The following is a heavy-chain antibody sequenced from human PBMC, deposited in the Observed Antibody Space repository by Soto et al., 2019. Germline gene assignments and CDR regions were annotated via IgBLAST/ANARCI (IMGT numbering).Heavy chain of an antibody. CDR3: AKDQAYDFWSGYYGYGMDV. D-gene: IGHD3-3*01. V-gene: IGHV3-23*01. CDR1: GFTFSSYA. Sequence: PGGSLRLSCAASGFTFSSYAMSWVRQAPGKGLEWVSAISGSGGSTYYADSVKGRFTISRDNSKNTLYLQMNSLRAEDTAVYYCAKDQAYDFWSGYYGYGMDVWGQGTTVTVSS. CDR2: ISGSGGST. J-gene: IGHJ6*02.